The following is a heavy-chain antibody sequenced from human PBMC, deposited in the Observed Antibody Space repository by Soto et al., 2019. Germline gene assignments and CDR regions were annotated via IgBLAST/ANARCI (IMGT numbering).Heavy chain of an antibody. CDR2: IRSKANGYAT. J-gene: IGHJ4*02. V-gene: IGHV3-73*01. Sequence: EVQLVESGGGLVQPGGSLKLSCAASGFTFSGSGMHWVRQASGKGLEWVGRIRSKANGYATAYAASVKGRFTISRDDSNNTACLQMNSLKTGGTAMFYCGSQTWLLFNWGPGTLVTVSS. CDR1: GFTFSGSG. D-gene: IGHD5-12*01. CDR3: GSQTWLLFN.